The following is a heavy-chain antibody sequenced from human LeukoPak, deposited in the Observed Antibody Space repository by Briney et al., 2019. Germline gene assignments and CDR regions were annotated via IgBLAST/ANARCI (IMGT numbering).Heavy chain of an antibody. CDR2: ISGSGGRT. D-gene: IGHD4-17*01. CDR1: GFTFSNYA. V-gene: IGHV3-23*01. CDR3: AKHKENYGDSCLDDN. J-gene: IGHJ4*02. Sequence: GGSLRLSCTASGFTFSNYAMSWVRQAPGKGLEWVSAISGSGGRTDHADSVKGRFTVSGDNSKNTVSLQMNSLRAEDTAIYFCAKHKENYGDSCLDDNWGQGTLVTVSS.